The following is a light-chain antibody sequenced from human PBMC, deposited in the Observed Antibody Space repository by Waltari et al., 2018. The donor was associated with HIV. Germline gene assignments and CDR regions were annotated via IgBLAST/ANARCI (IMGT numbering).Light chain of an antibody. CDR1: SSDVVSYNL. Sequence: QSALTQPASVSGSPGQSITMSCTGTSSDVVSYNLVSWYQQHPGKAPKLIIYEVNKRPPGITNRFSGLKSGNTASLTITGLQAEDEADYHCCSYAIGGTFVFGGGTKVTVL. CDR2: EVN. V-gene: IGLV2-23*02. J-gene: IGLJ2*01. CDR3: CSYAIGGTFV.